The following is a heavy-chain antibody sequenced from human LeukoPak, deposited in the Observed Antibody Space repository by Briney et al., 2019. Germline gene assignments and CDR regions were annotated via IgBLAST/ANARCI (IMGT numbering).Heavy chain of an antibody. D-gene: IGHD4-17*01. CDR2: IHHSGST. Sequence: SETLSLTCTVSGGSISSSKWWTWVRQPPGKGLEWIGEIHHSGSTNDNPSLKSRLTISVDKSKNQFSLKLSSVTAADTAVYYCASATTVTQTRSFDLWGRGTLVTVSS. CDR3: ASATTVTQTRSFDL. V-gene: IGHV4-4*02. CDR1: GGSISSSKW. J-gene: IGHJ2*01.